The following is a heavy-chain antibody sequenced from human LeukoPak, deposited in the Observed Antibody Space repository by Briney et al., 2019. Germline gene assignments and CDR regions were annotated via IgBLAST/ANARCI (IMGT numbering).Heavy chain of an antibody. D-gene: IGHD2-15*01. CDR3: ARAGVAPDAFDI. J-gene: IGHJ3*02. Sequence: SGTLSLTCTVSGGSMSSYYWSWIRQPPGKGLEWIGYIYYSGSTNYNPSLKSRVTISVDTSKNQFSLKLSSVTAADTAVYYCARAGVAPDAFDIWGQGTMVTVSS. CDR2: IYYSGST. V-gene: IGHV4-59*01. CDR1: GGSMSSYY.